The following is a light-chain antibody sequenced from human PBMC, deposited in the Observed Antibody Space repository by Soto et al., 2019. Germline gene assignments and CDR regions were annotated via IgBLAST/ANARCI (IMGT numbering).Light chain of an antibody. Sequence: EIVLTQSPATLSLSPGESATLSCRASQSVSRNLAWYQQKPGQAPRLLIYGASNRATGIPARFSGSGSGTDFALTISSVEPEDFAVYYCQQLGNWPRVTFGPGTKVDIK. V-gene: IGKV3-11*01. CDR3: QQLGNWPRVT. CDR2: GAS. J-gene: IGKJ3*01. CDR1: QSVSRN.